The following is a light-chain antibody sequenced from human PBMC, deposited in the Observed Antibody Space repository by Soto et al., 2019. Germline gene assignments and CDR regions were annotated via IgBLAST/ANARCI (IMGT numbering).Light chain of an antibody. V-gene: IGKV1-39*01. CDR2: AAS. CDR3: QQGYSTPFT. CDR1: QSITSY. Sequence: DIQMTQSPSSLSASVGDRVTITCRASQSITSYLNWYHQRPGKAPKLLLYAASNLQSGFPSRFSGSGSGTDFTLTISSLQPEDSATYDCQQGYSTPFTFGQGTKLQSK. J-gene: IGKJ2*01.